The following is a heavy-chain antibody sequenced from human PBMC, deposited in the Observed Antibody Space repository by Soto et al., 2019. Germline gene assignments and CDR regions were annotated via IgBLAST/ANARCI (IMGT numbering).Heavy chain of an antibody. V-gene: IGHV3-9*01. Sequence: EVQLVESGGGLVQPGRSLRLSCAPSGFTFDDYAMHWVRQAPGKGLEWVSGISWNSGIIGYADSVKGRFTNSRDNAKNSLYLQMNSPSVEDTALYYCAKDISTYYYYGMDVWGQGSTVTVS. CDR2: ISWNSGII. CDR3: AKDISTYYYYGMDV. CDR1: GFTFDDYA. D-gene: IGHD2-2*01. J-gene: IGHJ6*02.